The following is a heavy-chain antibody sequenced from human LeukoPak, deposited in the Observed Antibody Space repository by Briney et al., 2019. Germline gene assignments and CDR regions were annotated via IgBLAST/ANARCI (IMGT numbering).Heavy chain of an antibody. Sequence: PGGSLRLSCAASGFTFSSYAMSWVRQAPGKGLEWVSSISSSSNYISYADSLKGRFTISRDNANNLLYLQMNSLRAEDTAVYYCARGIVGALGYYHYMDVWGKGTTVTVSS. V-gene: IGHV3-21*01. J-gene: IGHJ6*03. CDR3: ARGIVGALGYYHYMDV. CDR2: ISSSSNYI. D-gene: IGHD1-26*01. CDR1: GFTFSSYA.